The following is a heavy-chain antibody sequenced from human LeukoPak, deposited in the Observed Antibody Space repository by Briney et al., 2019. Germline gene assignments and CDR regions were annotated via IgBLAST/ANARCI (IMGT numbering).Heavy chain of an antibody. CDR3: ARGRVERWLQGDAFDI. V-gene: IGHV1-2*02. J-gene: IGHJ3*02. CDR2: INPNSGGT. D-gene: IGHD5-24*01. Sequence: ASVKVSCKASGYTFTDYYMHWVRQAPGQGLEWMGWINPNSGGTNYAQKFQDRVTMTRDTSISTAYMELSRLRSDDTAVYYCARGRVERWLQGDAFDIWGQGTMVTVSA. CDR1: GYTFTDYY.